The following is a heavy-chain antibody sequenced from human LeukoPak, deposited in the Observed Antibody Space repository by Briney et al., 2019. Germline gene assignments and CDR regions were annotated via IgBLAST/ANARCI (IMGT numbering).Heavy chain of an antibody. CDR1: GFTFSSYA. D-gene: IGHD4-17*01. J-gene: IGHJ4*02. CDR3: AKDYGDYVFYFDY. Sequence: GGSLRLSCAASGFTFSSYATSWVRQAPGKWLEWVSAISGSGGSTYYADSVKGRFTISRDNSKNTLYLQMNSLRAEDTAVYYCAKDYGDYVFYFDYWGQGTLVTVSS. CDR2: ISGSGGST. V-gene: IGHV3-23*01.